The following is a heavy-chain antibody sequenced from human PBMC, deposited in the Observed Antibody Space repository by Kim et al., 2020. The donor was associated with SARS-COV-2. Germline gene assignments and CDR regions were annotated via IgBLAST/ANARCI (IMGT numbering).Heavy chain of an antibody. V-gene: IGHV4-59*13. CDR3: ARERYNWNAEKYFDY. CDR2: IYYSGST. J-gene: IGHJ4*02. Sequence: SETLSLTCTVSGGSISSYYWSWIRQPPGKGLEWIGYIYYSGSTNYNPSLKSRVTISVDTSKNQFSLKLSSVTAADTAVYYCARERYNWNAEKYFDYWGQGTLVTVSS. D-gene: IGHD1-20*01. CDR1: GGSISSYY.